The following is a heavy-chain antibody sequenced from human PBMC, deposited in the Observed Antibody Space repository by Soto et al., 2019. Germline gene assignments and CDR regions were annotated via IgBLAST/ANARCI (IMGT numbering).Heavy chain of an antibody. D-gene: IGHD4-17*01. CDR2: IYHSGST. CDR3: ARFSYGDQCFDY. Sequence: SETLSLTCAVSGYSISGGYYWGWIRQPPGKGLEWIGSIYHSGSTYYNPSLKSRVTISVDTSKNQFSLKLSSVTAADTAVYYCARFSYGDQCFDYWGQGTLVTVSS. CDR1: GYSISGGYY. J-gene: IGHJ4*02. V-gene: IGHV4-38-2*01.